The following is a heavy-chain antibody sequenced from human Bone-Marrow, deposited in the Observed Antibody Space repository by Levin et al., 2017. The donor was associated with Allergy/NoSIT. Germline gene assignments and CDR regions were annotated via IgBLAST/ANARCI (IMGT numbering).Heavy chain of an antibody. D-gene: IGHD5-12*01. Sequence: TGGSLRLSCEASGFTFSNAWMSWVRQAPGKGLEWLGRIKSKSDGGTTDYAAPVKGRFTISRDDSKNTVSLQMSGLKTEDTAVYFCTTDEDTYSGDDLMGVGNFAYWGLGTLVAVSP. CDR2: IKSKSDGGTT. CDR1: GFTFSNAW. V-gene: IGHV3-15*01. CDR3: TTDEDTYSGDDLMGVGNFAY. J-gene: IGHJ4*02.